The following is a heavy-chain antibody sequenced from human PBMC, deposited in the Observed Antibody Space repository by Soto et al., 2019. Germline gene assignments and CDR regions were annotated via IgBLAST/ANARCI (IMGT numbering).Heavy chain of an antibody. D-gene: IGHD3-22*01. CDR2: ISAYNGNT. CDR3: ARAGKDSSGYRDAFDI. J-gene: IGHJ3*02. V-gene: IGHV1-18*01. CDR1: CYNFTSYG. Sequence: SEKVSYKDSCYNFTSYGISWVRQAPGQGLEWMGWISAYNGNTNYAQKLQGRVTMTTDTSTSTAYMELRSLRSDDTAVYYCARAGKDSSGYRDAFDIWGQGTMVTV.